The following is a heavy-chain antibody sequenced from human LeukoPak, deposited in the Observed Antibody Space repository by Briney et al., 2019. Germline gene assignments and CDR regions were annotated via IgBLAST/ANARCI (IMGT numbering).Heavy chain of an antibody. V-gene: IGHV3-23*01. CDR2: ISGSGGST. Sequence: PGGSLRLSCAASGFTFSNYAMSWVRQAPGKGLERVSVISGSGGSTYYVDSVQGRSTISRDNSKNTLFLQMDSLRAEDTAVYYCAKGGFGRPFDYWGQGTLVTVSS. CDR1: GFTFSNYA. D-gene: IGHD3-10*01. CDR3: AKGGFGRPFDY. J-gene: IGHJ4*02.